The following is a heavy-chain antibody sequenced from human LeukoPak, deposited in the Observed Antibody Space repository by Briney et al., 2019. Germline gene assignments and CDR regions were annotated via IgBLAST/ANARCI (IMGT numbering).Heavy chain of an antibody. D-gene: IGHD5-18*01. CDR3: AKDGGTSYGFDYFDY. J-gene: IGHJ4*02. Sequence: PGRSLRLSCAASGFTFDDYAMHWVRQAPGKGLEWVSGISWNSGSIGYADSVKRRFTISRDNAKNSLYLQMNRLRAEDTALYYCAKDGGTSYGFDYFDYWGQGTLVTVPT. V-gene: IGHV3-9*01. CDR1: GFTFDDYA. CDR2: ISWNSGSI.